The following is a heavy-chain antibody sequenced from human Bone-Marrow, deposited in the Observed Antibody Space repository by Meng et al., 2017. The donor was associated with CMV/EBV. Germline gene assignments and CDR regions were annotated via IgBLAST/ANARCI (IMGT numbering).Heavy chain of an antibody. CDR2: INPNSGGT. J-gene: IGHJ4*02. V-gene: IGHV1-2*02. D-gene: IGHD6-13*01. Sequence: ASVKVSXKASGYTFTGYYMHWVRQAPGQGLEWMGWINPNSGGTNYAQKFQGRVTMTRDTSISTAYMELSRLRSDDTAVYYCARDEQQHHGPSDYWGQGTLVTVSS. CDR1: GYTFTGYY. CDR3: ARDEQQHHGPSDY.